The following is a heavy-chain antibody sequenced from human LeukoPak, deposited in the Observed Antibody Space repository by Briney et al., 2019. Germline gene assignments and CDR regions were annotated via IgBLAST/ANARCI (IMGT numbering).Heavy chain of an antibody. D-gene: IGHD5-24*01. Sequence: PGGSLRLSCAASGFTFSDETMNWVRQAPGKGLEWVSLIYSGGSTYYADSVRGRFIISRITSKNTVHLQINSLRTEDTAVYYCARGDGSPNWYFDLWGRGTLVTVSS. CDR3: ARGDGSPNWYFDL. V-gene: IGHV3-53*04. CDR1: GFTFSDET. J-gene: IGHJ2*01. CDR2: IYSGGST.